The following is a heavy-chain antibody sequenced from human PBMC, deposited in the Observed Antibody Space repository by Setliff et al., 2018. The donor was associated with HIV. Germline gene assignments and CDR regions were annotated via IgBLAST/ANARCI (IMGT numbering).Heavy chain of an antibody. J-gene: IGHJ3*02. V-gene: IGHV4-39*07. CDR3: ARGVITVFGVVINDDAFDM. D-gene: IGHD3-3*01. CDR1: GGSISSSSYY. CDR2: FSHGGTT. Sequence: LSLTCTVSGGSISSSSYYWGWIRQPPGKGLEWIGSFSHGGTTYYNPSLKSRVTISVDTSKNQVSLKLRSATAADTAVYYCARGVITVFGVVINDDAFDMWGQGTMVTVSS.